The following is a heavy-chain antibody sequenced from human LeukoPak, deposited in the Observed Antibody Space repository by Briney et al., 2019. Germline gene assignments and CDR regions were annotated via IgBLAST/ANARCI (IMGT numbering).Heavy chain of an antibody. V-gene: IGHV3-30*04. D-gene: IGHD3-16*02. Sequence: PGRSLRLSCAASGFTFSSYAMYWVRQAPGKGLEWVALISYDGSDKFYADSVKGRFTISRDSSKNSLYLQMNSLRAEDTAVYYCARVPAGVIGMKDAFDMWGQGTMVTVSS. CDR3: ARVPAGVIGMKDAFDM. J-gene: IGHJ3*02. CDR1: GFTFSSYA. CDR2: ISYDGSDK.